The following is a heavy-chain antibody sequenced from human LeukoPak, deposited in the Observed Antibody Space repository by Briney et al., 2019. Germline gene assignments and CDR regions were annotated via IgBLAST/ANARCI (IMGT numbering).Heavy chain of an antibody. V-gene: IGHV4-30-2*01. D-gene: IGHD2-2*01. CDR1: GGSISSGGYY. J-gene: IGHJ4*02. Sequence: PSETLSLTCTVSGGSISSGGYYWSWIRQPPGKGLEWIGYIYHSGSTYYNPSLKSRVTISVDRSKNQFSLKLSSVTAADTAVYYCARLSRVLYQLPWDYWGQGTLVTVSS. CDR2: IYHSGST. CDR3: ARLSRVLYQLPWDY.